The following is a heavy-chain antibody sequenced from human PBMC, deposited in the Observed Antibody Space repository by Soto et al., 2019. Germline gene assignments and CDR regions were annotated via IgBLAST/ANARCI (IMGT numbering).Heavy chain of an antibody. CDR3: ARHHGPTTSENWFDP. J-gene: IGHJ5*02. CDR2: ISTYSADT. CDR1: GYTFFTYD. Sequence: QVHLVQSGVEVKTPGASVKVSCQASGYTFFTYDISWVRQAPGQGLEWMGWISTYSADTKYAQRFQGRVTMTTDTSTTTAYLELRSLGSDDTAVYYCARHHGPTTSENWFDPGGQGSLVTVSS. D-gene: IGHD1-1*01. V-gene: IGHV1-18*01.